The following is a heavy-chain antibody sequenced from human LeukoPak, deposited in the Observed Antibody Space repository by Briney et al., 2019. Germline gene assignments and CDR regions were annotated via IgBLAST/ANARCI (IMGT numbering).Heavy chain of an antibody. CDR3: AREGGSSRNFDY. J-gene: IGHJ4*02. CDR2: IFSSGII. Sequence: SETLSLTCNVSGASISRDFWSWIRQPAGKGLEWVGRIFSSGIINYNPSLKSRLTMSVDTAKNQFSLNLSSVTAADTAVYYCAREGGSSRNFDYWGQGTLVTVSS. D-gene: IGHD6-13*01. V-gene: IGHV4-4*07. CDR1: GASISRDF.